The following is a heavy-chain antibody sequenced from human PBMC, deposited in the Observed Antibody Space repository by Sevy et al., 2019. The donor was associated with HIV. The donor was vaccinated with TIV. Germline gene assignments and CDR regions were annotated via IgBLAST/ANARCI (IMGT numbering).Heavy chain of an antibody. CDR1: GFTFSDYY. Sequence: GGSLRLSCAASGFTFSDYYMSWIRQAPGKGLEWVSYISSSGSTIYYADSVKGRFTISRDNAKNSLYLQMNSLRAEDMAVYYCARCITIFGVVIYYYYYGMDVWGQGTTVTVSS. J-gene: IGHJ6*02. V-gene: IGHV3-11*01. D-gene: IGHD3-3*01. CDR2: ISSSGSTI. CDR3: ARCITIFGVVIYYYYYGMDV.